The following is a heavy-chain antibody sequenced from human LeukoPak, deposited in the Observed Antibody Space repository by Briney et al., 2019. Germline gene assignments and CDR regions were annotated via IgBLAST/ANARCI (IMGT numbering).Heavy chain of an antibody. Sequence: SETLSLTCTISAASITTQYWTWIRQPPGKGLEWIGYVYYSGHTNYNPSLESRLTISLDTSKKRVSLKLTSVTAADTAVYYCARGMARFDPWGKGTLVTVSS. V-gene: IGHV4-59*11. CDR1: AASITTQY. CDR2: VYYSGHT. J-gene: IGHJ5*02. D-gene: IGHD6-13*01. CDR3: ARGMARFDP.